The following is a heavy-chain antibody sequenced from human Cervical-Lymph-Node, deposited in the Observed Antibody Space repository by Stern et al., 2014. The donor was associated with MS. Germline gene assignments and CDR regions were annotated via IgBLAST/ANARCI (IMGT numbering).Heavy chain of an antibody. CDR2: IYYSGST. V-gene: IGHV4-59*01. D-gene: IGHD3-16*01. J-gene: IGHJ5*02. CDR3: ARGAFDP. CDR1: GGSISSYY. Sequence: QLQLQESGPGLVKPSETLSLTCTVSGGSISSYYWSWIRQPPGKGLEWIGYIYYSGSTNYNPSLKSRVTISVDTSKNQFSLKLSSVTAADTAVYYCARGAFDPWGQGTLVTVSS.